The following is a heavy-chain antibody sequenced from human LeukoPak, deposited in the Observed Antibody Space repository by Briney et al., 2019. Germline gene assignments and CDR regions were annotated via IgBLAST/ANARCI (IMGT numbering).Heavy chain of an antibody. Sequence: GASVEVSCKASGYTFTSYDINWVRQATGQGLEWMGWMNPNSGNTGYAQKFQGRVTMTRNTSISTAYMELSSLRSEDTAVYYCARVDSYVYYYDSSGYHFDYWGQGTLVTVSS. V-gene: IGHV1-8*01. CDR1: GYTFTSYD. J-gene: IGHJ4*02. CDR2: MNPNSGNT. CDR3: ARVDSYVYYYDSSGYHFDY. D-gene: IGHD3-22*01.